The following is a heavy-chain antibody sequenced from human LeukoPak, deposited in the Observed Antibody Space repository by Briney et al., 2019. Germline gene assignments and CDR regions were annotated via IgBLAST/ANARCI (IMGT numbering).Heavy chain of an antibody. CDR3: AKGIELWLTYFDH. Sequence: GGSLRLACAASGFTFSTYAMHWVRQAPGKGLEWVAVISYDGSHKYYADSVKGRFTISRDNSKNTLSLQMNSLRAEDTAVYYCAKGIELWLTYFDHWGQGTLVTASS. J-gene: IGHJ4*02. V-gene: IGHV3-30-3*01. CDR2: ISYDGSHK. D-gene: IGHD5-18*01. CDR1: GFTFSTYA.